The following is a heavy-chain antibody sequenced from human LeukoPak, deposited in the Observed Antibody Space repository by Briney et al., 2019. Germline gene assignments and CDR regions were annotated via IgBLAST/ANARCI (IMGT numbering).Heavy chain of an antibody. Sequence: ASVKVSCKASGYTFTSYYTHWVRQAPGQGLEWMGIINPSGGSTTYAQKFQGSITMTRGTSTSTVYMELSSLRSEDTAVYYCARGDNWNWGLDPWGQGTLVTVSS. CDR3: ARGDNWNWGLDP. J-gene: IGHJ5*02. CDR2: INPSGGST. D-gene: IGHD1-7*01. V-gene: IGHV1-46*03. CDR1: GYTFTSYY.